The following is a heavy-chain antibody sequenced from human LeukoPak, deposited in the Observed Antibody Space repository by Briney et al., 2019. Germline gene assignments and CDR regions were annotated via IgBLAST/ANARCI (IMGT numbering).Heavy chain of an antibody. V-gene: IGHV4-4*07. D-gene: IGHD6-19*01. CDR1: GGSISSYY. CDR2: IYSSGST. CDR3: AREGTSGWYDGYYFYGMDA. Sequence: SETLSLTCTVSGGSISSYYWSWIRQPAGKRLEWIGRIYSSGSTNYNPSLKSRLTMSVDTSENQFSLKLSSVTAADTAVYYCAREGTSGWYDGYYFYGMDAWGQGTTVTVSS. J-gene: IGHJ6*02.